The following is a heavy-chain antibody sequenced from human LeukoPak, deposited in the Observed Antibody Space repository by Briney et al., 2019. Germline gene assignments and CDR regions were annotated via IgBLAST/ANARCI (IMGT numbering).Heavy chain of an antibody. J-gene: IGHJ2*01. V-gene: IGHV4-34*01. Sequence: SETLSLTCAVYGGSFSGFYWGWIRQPAGKGLEWIGEINHSGSTNYNPSLKSRVTISVDTSKNQFSLKLNSVTAADTAVYYCARVVWYLDLWGRGTLVTVSS. CDR1: GGSFSGFY. CDR2: INHSGST. CDR3: ARVVWYLDL. D-gene: IGHD3-16*02.